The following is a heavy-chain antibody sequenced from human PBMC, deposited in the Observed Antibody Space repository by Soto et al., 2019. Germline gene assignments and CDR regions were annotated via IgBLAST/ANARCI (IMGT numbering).Heavy chain of an antibody. Sequence: QLQLQESGSGLVKPSQTLSLTCVVSGGSISSSGYSWSWIRQPPGGGLEWIGYIYYSGSTYYNPSLKSRVTISVDRSKNQFSLKLSSLTAADTAVYYCAMNLLQFGWFDPWGQGTLVTVSS. J-gene: IGHJ5*02. CDR3: AMNLLQFGWFDP. CDR2: IYYSGST. CDR1: GGSISSSGYS. V-gene: IGHV4-30-2*01. D-gene: IGHD4-4*01.